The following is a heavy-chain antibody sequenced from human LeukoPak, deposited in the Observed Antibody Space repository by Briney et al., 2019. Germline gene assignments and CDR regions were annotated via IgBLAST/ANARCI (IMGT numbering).Heavy chain of an antibody. CDR2: IRYYGSDK. CDR1: GFTFRSFG. J-gene: IGHJ4*02. CDR3: AKTYYYDSSGYYPDY. D-gene: IGHD3-22*01. V-gene: IGHV3-30*02. Sequence: GGSLRLSCAASGFTFRSFGMPWVRQAPGKGLEWVAFIRYYGSDKYYADSVKGRFTISRDNCKNNLYLQMNSLRAEHTAVYYCAKTYYYDSSGYYPDYWGQGTLVTVSS.